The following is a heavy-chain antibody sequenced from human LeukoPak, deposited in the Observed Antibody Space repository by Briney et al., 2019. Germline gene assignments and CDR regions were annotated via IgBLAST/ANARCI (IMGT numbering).Heavy chain of an antibody. CDR3: ARYYYDSSGYQGGPDY. J-gene: IGHJ4*02. D-gene: IGHD3-22*01. CDR2: ISAYNGNT. V-gene: IGHV1-18*01. Sequence: ASVKVSCKASGYTFTSYGISWVRQAPGQGLEWMGWISAYNGNTNYAQKLQGRVTMTTDTSTSTAYMELRSLRSDDTAVYYCARYYYDSSGYQGGPDYWGQRTLVTVSS. CDR1: GYTFTSYG.